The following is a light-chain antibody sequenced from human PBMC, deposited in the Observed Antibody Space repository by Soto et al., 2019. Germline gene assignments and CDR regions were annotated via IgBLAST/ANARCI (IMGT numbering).Light chain of an antibody. CDR2: AS. CDR1: QDISNY. CDR3: HQLKSYPRT. J-gene: IGKJ1*01. Sequence: DIQLTQSPSFLSASVGDRITITCRASQDISNYLAWYQQKPGKAPNLLIYASTFQGGVPSRFSGSGSGTEFTLTISSLQPEDFATYYCHQLKSYPRTFGQGTKVEIK. V-gene: IGKV1-9*01.